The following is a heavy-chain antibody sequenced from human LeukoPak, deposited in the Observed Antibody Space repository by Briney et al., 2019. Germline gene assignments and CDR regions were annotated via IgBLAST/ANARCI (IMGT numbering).Heavy chain of an antibody. CDR3: ARASMRMSTAGLVDY. D-gene: IGHD6-13*01. CDR2: ISSTGDRT. J-gene: IGHJ4*02. V-gene: IGHV3-23*01. CDR1: GFTFSSYA. Sequence: PGGSLRLSCAASGFTFSSYAMSWVRQAPGKGLEWVSAISSTGDRTYHADSVKGRFTISRDNAKNSLYLQMNSLRAEDTAVYYCARASMRMSTAGLVDYWGQGTLVTVSS.